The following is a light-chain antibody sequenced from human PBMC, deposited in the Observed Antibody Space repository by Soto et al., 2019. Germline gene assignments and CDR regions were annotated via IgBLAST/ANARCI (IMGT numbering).Light chain of an antibody. CDR1: QSLLHSNGYNY. V-gene: IGKV2-28*01. CDR3: MQSLKTPQT. Sequence: DVVMTQSPLSLPVTPGEPASISCRSSQSLLHSNGYNYLDWYLQKPGQSPQLLIYLGSNRASGVPDRFSGSGSGTDFTLTISRVQTEDVGLYYCMQSLKTPQTFGQGTKVEI. CDR2: LGS. J-gene: IGKJ1*01.